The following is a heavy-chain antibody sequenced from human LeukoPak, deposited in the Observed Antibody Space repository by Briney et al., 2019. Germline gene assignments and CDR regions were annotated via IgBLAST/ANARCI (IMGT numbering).Heavy chain of an antibody. D-gene: IGHD6-13*01. Sequence: ASVKVSCKASGYTFTGYYMHWVRQAPGQGLEWMGWINPNSGGTNYAQKFQGRVTMTRDTSISTAYMELSRLRSDDMAVYYCASRGYIAAAVIDYWGQGTLVTVSS. CDR3: ASRGYIAAAVIDY. J-gene: IGHJ4*02. CDR2: INPNSGGT. V-gene: IGHV1-2*02. CDR1: GYTFTGYY.